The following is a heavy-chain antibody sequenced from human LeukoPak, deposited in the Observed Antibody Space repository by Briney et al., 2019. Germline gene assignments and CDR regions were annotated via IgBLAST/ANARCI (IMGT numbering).Heavy chain of an antibody. CDR3: ARGAEYYDFWSSSTLYYFDY. CDR1: GFTVSSNY. V-gene: IGHV3-66*02. D-gene: IGHD3-3*01. CDR2: IYSGGST. Sequence: GGSLRLSCAASGFTVSSNYMSWVRQAPGKGLEWVSVIYSGGSTYYADSVKGRFTISRDNSKNTLYLQMNSLRAEDTAVYYCARGAEYYDFWSSSTLYYFDYWGQGTLVTVSS. J-gene: IGHJ4*02.